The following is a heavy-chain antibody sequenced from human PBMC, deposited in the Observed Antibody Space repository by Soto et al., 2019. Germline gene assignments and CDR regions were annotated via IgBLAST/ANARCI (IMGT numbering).Heavy chain of an antibody. D-gene: IGHD3-16*01. CDR1: GFTFTVYA. CDR3: AKDWDCDS. CDR2: INYGGDST. J-gene: IGHJ4*02. V-gene: IGHV3-23*01. Sequence: VQLLESGGGLVQPGGSLRLSCAASGFTFTVYAMTWVRQAPGKGLEWVSGINYGGDSTYYADSVKGRFTISRDNSKNTLYLQMNSLRAEDTAVYYCAKDWDCDSWGQGSLVTVSS.